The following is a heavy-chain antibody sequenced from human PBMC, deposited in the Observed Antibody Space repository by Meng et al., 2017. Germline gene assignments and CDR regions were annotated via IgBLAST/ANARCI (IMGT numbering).Heavy chain of an antibody. CDR2: INHSGST. CDR3: ARGTRGYSYGNDY. Sequence: QVQLQQWGAGLLTPSETLSLTCAVYGGSFSGYYWSWIRQPPGKGLEWIGEINHSGSTNYNPSLKSRVTISVDTSKNQFSLKLSSVTAADTAVYYCARGTRGYSYGNDYWGQGTLVTVSS. V-gene: IGHV4-34*01. D-gene: IGHD5-18*01. J-gene: IGHJ4*02. CDR1: GGSFSGYY.